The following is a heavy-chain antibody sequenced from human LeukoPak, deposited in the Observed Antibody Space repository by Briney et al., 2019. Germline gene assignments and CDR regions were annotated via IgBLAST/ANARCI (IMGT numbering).Heavy chain of an antibody. Sequence: ASETLSLTCTVSGGSISSYYWSWIRQPAGEGLEWIGRLHTSGSTHYNPSLKSRVTMSVDTSKNQFSLKLSSVTAADTAVYYCARDFGYGDYFFDDWGQGTLVTVSS. D-gene: IGHD4-17*01. CDR3: ARDFGYGDYFFDD. CDR1: GGSISSYY. V-gene: IGHV4-4*07. CDR2: LHTSGST. J-gene: IGHJ4*02.